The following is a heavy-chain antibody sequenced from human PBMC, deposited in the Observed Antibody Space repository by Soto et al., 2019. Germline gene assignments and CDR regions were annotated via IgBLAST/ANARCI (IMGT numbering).Heavy chain of an antibody. V-gene: IGHV3-33*01. J-gene: IGHJ4*02. D-gene: IGHD6-19*01. CDR2: IWYDGSNK. CDR1: GFTFSSYG. CDR3: ARETSGWYSFDY. Sequence: QVQLVESGGGVVQPGRSLRLSCAASGFTFSSYGMHWVRQAPGKGLEWVAVIWYDGSNKYYADSVKGRFTISRDNSKNTLYLQTNSLRAEDTAVYYCARETSGWYSFDYWGQGTLVTVSS.